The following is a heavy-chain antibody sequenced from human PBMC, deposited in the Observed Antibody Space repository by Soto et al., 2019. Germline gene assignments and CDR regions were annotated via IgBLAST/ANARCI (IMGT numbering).Heavy chain of an antibody. CDR2: INHSGST. CDR3: ARGWGQQLVPGWFDP. Sequence: SETLSLTCAVYGGSFSGYYWSWIRQPPGKGLEWIGEINHSGSTNYNPSLKSRVTISVDTSKNQFSLKLSSVTAADTAVYYCARGWGQQLVPGWFDPWGKGTLVTVSS. CDR1: GGSFSGYY. J-gene: IGHJ5*02. V-gene: IGHV4-34*01. D-gene: IGHD6-13*01.